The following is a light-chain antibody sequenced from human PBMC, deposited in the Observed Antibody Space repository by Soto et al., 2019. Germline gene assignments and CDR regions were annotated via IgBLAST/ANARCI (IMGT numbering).Light chain of an antibody. CDR1: QSVSSSY. Sequence: EIVLTQSPATLSLSPGERATLSCRASQSVSSSYLAWYQQKPGQAPRLLIYGTSNRATGIPDRFSGSGSGTDFTLTISRLEPEDFAVYYCQQYGSSLGFTFGPGTKVDIK. CDR3: QQYGSSLGFT. V-gene: IGKV3-20*01. CDR2: GTS. J-gene: IGKJ3*01.